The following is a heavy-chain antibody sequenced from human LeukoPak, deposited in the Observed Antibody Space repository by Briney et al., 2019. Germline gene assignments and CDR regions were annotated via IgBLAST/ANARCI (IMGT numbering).Heavy chain of an antibody. CDR1: GYTFTSYG. J-gene: IGHJ4*02. Sequence: ASVKVSCKASGYTFTSYGIAWVRQAPGQGLEWMGWISGYNGNTNYAQKLQGRVSMTTDTSTTTAYMELRSLTSDDTALYYCARSSLGTITAGPFDYWGQGTLVTVSS. CDR2: ISGYNGNT. CDR3: ARSSLGTITAGPFDY. V-gene: IGHV1-18*01. D-gene: IGHD5-12*01.